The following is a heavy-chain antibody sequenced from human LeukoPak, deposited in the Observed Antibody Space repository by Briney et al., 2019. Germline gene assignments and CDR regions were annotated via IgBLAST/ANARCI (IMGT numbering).Heavy chain of an antibody. CDR3: ARGGGYYYDSSGLAWFDP. J-gene: IGHJ5*02. CDR1: GYTFTSYD. CDR2: MNPNSGNT. V-gene: IGHV1-8*01. D-gene: IGHD3-22*01. Sequence: RASVKVSCKASGYTFTSYDINWVRQATGQGLEWMGWMNPNSGNTGYAQKFQGRVTMTRNTSISTAYMELSSLRSEDTAVYYCARGGGYYYDSSGLAWFDPWGRGTLVTVSS.